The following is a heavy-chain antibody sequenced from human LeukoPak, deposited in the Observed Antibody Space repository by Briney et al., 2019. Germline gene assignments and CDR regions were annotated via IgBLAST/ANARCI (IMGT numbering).Heavy chain of an antibody. D-gene: IGHD1-26*01. V-gene: IGHV4-38-2*02. CDR2: IYHSGST. Sequence: SETLSLTCTVSGYSISSGYYWGWIRQPPGKGLEWIGSIYHSGSTYYNPSLKSRVTISVDTSKKQRSLKLSSVTAADTAVYYCARDRVVGAIGYYYMDVWGKGTTVTVSS. J-gene: IGHJ6*03. CDR1: GYSISSGYY. CDR3: ARDRVVGAIGYYYMDV.